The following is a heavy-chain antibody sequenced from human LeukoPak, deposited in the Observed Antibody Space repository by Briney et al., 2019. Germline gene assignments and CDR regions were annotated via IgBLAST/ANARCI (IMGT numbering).Heavy chain of an antibody. CDR2: IRSKAYGGTT. Sequence: PGGSLRLSCTASGFTFGDYAMSWFRQAPGKGLEWVGFIRSKAYGGTTEYAASVKGRFTISRDDSKSIAYLQMNSLKTEDTAVYYCTSLVGATTLGFEDYWGQGTLVTVSS. V-gene: IGHV3-49*03. CDR3: TSLVGATTLGFEDY. CDR1: GFTFGDYA. D-gene: IGHD1-26*01. J-gene: IGHJ4*02.